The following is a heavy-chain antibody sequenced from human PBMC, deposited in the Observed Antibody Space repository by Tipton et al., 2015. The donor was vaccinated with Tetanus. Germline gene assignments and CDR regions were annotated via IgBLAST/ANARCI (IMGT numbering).Heavy chain of an antibody. V-gene: IGHV3-48*03. CDR2: ISSSGSTI. J-gene: IGHJ4*02. Sequence: SLRLSCAASGFTFSSYEMNWVRQAPGKGLEWVSYISSSGSTIYYADSVKGRFTNSRDNAKNSLYLQMNSLRAEDTAVYYCARESSSGWLGYWGQGTLVTVSS. CDR1: GFTFSSYE. CDR3: ARESSSGWLGY. D-gene: IGHD6-19*01.